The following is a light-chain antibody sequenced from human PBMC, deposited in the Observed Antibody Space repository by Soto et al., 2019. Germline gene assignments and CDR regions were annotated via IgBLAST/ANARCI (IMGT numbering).Light chain of an antibody. V-gene: IGKV3-20*01. J-gene: IGKJ5*01. Sequence: EIVLTQSPGTLSLSPGESATLSCRASQIVISNYLAWYQQKPGQAPRLLIYGASQRATGLPDRFSGSGSGTEFTLTISRLEPEDFAVYYCQHYGSSHPTTFGQGTRLEI. CDR2: GAS. CDR3: QHYGSSHPTT. CDR1: QIVISNY.